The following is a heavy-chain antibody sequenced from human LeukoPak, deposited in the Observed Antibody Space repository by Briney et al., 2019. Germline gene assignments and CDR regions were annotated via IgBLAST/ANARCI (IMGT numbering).Heavy chain of an antibody. CDR3: AKDDDYVEYGYYFDF. Sequence: GGSLRLSCAASGFTFSSYVMSWVRQAPGKGLEWVSAIGGRGTITYYADSVKGRFTISKDNSKNTLYLQMNSLRAEDTAVYYCAKDDDYVEYGYYFDFWGQGTLVTVSS. CDR1: GFTFSSYV. CDR2: IGGRGTIT. J-gene: IGHJ4*02. D-gene: IGHD4-17*01. V-gene: IGHV3-23*01.